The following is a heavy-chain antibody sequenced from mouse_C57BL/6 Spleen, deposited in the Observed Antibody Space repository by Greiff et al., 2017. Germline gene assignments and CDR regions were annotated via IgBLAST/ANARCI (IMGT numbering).Heavy chain of an antibody. Sequence: QVQLQQSGAELVKPGASVKISCKASGYAFRSYWMTWVKQRPGKGLEWIGQIYPGDGDTKYNGTFKGKANLTADKSSSPAYMQLGSLTSEDSAVYCGARLDSSGYGRNYWGQGTLVTVSA. CDR3: ARLDSSGYGRNY. J-gene: IGHJ3*01. CDR2: IYPGDGDT. CDR1: GYAFRSYW. V-gene: IGHV1-80*01. D-gene: IGHD3-2*02.